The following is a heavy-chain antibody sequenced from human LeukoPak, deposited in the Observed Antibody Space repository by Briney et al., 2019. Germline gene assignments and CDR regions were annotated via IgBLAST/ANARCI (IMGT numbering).Heavy chain of an antibody. CDR1: GFTFSSYS. CDR3: ARLPDSSGYYYAWFDP. V-gene: IGHV3-21*01. Sequence: GSLRLSCAASGFTFSSYSMNWVRQAPGKGLEWVSSISSSSSYIYYADSVKGRFTISRDNAKNSLYLQMNSLRAEDTAVYYCARLPDSSGYYYAWFDPWGQGTLVTVSS. D-gene: IGHD3-22*01. J-gene: IGHJ5*02. CDR2: ISSSSSYI.